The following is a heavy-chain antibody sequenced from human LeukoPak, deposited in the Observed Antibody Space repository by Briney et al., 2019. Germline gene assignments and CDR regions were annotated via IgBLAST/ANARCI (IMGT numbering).Heavy chain of an antibody. D-gene: IGHD5-12*01. J-gene: IGHJ5*02. V-gene: IGHV1-2*02. CDR1: GYTFTGYY. CDR2: INPNSGGT. Sequence: GASVKVSCKASGYTFTGYYMHWVRQAPGQGLEWMGWINPNSGGTNYAQKFQGRVTMTRDTSISTAYMELSRLRSDDTAVYYCASVSEYSGYDFGSWGQGTLVTVSS. CDR3: ASVSEYSGYDFGS.